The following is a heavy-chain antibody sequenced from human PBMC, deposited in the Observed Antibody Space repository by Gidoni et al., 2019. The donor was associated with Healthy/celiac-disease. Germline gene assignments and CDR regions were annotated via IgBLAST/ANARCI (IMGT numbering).Heavy chain of an antibody. CDR2: PYYSGST. CDR1: GGSITRGGYY. D-gene: IGHD2-15*01. J-gene: IGHJ4*02. CDR3: ARPLYCSGGSCYFDY. Sequence: QVQLQESGPGLVKPSQTLSLTCTVPGGSITRGGYYWSWIRQHPGKGLEWIGYPYYSGSTYYNPSLKSRVTISVDTSKNQFSLKLSSVTAADTAVYYCARPLYCSGGSCYFDYWGQGTLVTVSS. V-gene: IGHV4-31*03.